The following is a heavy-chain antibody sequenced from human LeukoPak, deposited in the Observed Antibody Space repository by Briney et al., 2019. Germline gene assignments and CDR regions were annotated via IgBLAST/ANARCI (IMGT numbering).Heavy chain of an antibody. CDR1: GGSISSGGYY. V-gene: IGHV4-30-2*01. D-gene: IGHD2-21*02. CDR2: IYHSGNT. Sequence: PSETLSLTCTVSGGSISSGGYYWSWIRQPPGKGLEWIGYIYHSGNTYYNPSLKSRVTISVNTSKNHFSLKLSSVTAADTAVYYCAREPTDLRLKSYAPSAFDIWGQGTMVTVSS. CDR3: AREPTDLRLKSYAPSAFDI. J-gene: IGHJ3*02.